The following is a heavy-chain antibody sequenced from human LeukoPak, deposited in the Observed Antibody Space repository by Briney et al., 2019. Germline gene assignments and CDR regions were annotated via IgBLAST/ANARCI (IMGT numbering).Heavy chain of an antibody. CDR2: IYYSGST. D-gene: IGHD3-9*01. CDR1: GGSISSGGYY. J-gene: IGHJ4*02. V-gene: IGHV4-31*03. Sequence: SETLSLTCTVSGGSISSGGYYWSWIRQHPGKGLEWIGYIYYSGSTYYNPSLESRVTISVDTSKNQFSLKLSSVTAADTAVYYCARRLADRYSYFDYWGQGTLVTVSS. CDR3: ARRLADRYSYFDY.